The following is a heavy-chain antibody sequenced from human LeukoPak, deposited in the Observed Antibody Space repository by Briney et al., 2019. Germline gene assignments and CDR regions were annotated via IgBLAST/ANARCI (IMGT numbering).Heavy chain of an antibody. J-gene: IGHJ4*02. CDR2: LYYNGST. CDR3: ARLRASGIYYRGYFDS. V-gene: IGHV4-31*03. Sequence: PSETLSLTCTVSGGSISSGGYYWSWIRQHPGKGLEWIGYLYYNGSTYYNPSLKSRVTISVDTSKIQFSLKLGSVTAADTAVYYCARLRASGIYYRGYFDSWGQGTLVTVSS. CDR1: GGSISSGGYY. D-gene: IGHD3-10*01.